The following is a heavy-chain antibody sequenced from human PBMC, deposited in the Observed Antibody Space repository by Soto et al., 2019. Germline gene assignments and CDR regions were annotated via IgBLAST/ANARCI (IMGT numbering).Heavy chain of an antibody. Sequence: HPGGSLRLSCAASGFTFSSYAMSWVRQAPGKGLEWVSAISGSGGSTYYADSVKGRFTISRDNSKNTLYLQMNSLRAEDTAVYYCAKDLGVYYDILLGGYYYYYGMDVWGQGTTVTVSS. D-gene: IGHD3-9*01. CDR2: ISGSGGST. J-gene: IGHJ6*02. V-gene: IGHV3-23*01. CDR3: AKDLGVYYDILLGGYYYYYGMDV. CDR1: GFTFSSYA.